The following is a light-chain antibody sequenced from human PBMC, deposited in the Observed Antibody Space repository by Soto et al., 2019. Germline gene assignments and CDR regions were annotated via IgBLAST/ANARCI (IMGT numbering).Light chain of an antibody. Sequence: EIVLTQSPATLSLSRGDRASLSCGASQSVASNSLAWYQERPGLAPRLLIYDSFSRAAGVPERFSGSGSGTDFSLTISRLEPEDFAVYFCQQYGSSPVTFGGGTKVDIK. CDR3: QQYGSSPVT. CDR1: QSVASNS. J-gene: IGKJ4*01. CDR2: DSF. V-gene: IGKV3D-20*01.